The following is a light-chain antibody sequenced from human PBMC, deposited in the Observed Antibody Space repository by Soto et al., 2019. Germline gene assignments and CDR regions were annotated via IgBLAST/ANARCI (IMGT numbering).Light chain of an antibody. CDR2: DGS. CDR1: QDITNY. Sequence: DIQMTQSPSSLSASVGDRVTITCQASQDITNYLNWYQQKPGKAPRLLVYDGSNLDTGVPSRFSGRGSGTHFSFTISSLHPEDIATYYCQQFDSLPITVGQGTRLEI. CDR3: QQFDSLPIT. J-gene: IGKJ5*01. V-gene: IGKV1-33*01.